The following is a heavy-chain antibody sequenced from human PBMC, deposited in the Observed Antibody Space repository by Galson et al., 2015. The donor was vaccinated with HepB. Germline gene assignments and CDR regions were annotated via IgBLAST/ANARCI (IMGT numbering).Heavy chain of an antibody. V-gene: IGHV1-18*01. CDR3: ARSTVTTSSDWFDP. CDR2: ISVYNGYT. CDR1: SHIFNNHG. Sequence: SVKVSCKASSHIFNNHGISWARQAPGQGLEWMGWISVYNGYTKYAQRLQGRVTMTSDTSTSTAYMELRSLRSDDTAVYYCARSTVTTSSDWFDPWGQGTLVTVSS. D-gene: IGHD4-11*01. J-gene: IGHJ5*02.